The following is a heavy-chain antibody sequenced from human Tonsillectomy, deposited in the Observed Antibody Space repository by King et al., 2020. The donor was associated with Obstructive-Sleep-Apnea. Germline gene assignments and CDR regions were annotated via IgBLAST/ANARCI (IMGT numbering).Heavy chain of an antibody. Sequence: VQLQESGPGLVKPSQTLSLTCTVSGGSITSGGYYWSWIRQLPGKGLEWIGYIYYSGSTYYNPSLESRISISVDTSKNQFSLKLSSVTAADTAVYYCARNRDQPYSSLGAVNWIDPWGQGTLVTVSS. CDR3: ARNRDQPYSSLGAVNWIDP. V-gene: IGHV4-31*03. J-gene: IGHJ5*02. CDR1: GGSITSGGYY. CDR2: IYYSGST. D-gene: IGHD6-13*01.